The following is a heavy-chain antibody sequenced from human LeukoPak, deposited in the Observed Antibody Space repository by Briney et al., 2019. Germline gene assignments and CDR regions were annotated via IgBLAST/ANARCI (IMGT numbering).Heavy chain of an antibody. Sequence: ASVKVSCKAPGYTFTSYYMHWVRQAPGQGLEWMGIINPSGGSTSYAQKFQGRVTMTRNTSISTAYMELSSLRSEDTAVYYCARVHDYVWGSSPPDYWGQGTLVTVSS. CDR2: INPSGGST. CDR1: GYTFTSYY. D-gene: IGHD3-16*01. J-gene: IGHJ4*02. CDR3: ARVHDYVWGSSPPDY. V-gene: IGHV1-46*01.